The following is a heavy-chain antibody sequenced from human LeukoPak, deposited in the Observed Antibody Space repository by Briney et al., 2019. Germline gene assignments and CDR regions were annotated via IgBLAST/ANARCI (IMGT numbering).Heavy chain of an antibody. CDR2: INPNSGGT. CDR3: ARAGYCSSTSCPKVYDYYYYMDV. Sequence: GASVKVSCKASGYTFTGYYMNWVRQAPGQGLEWMGWINPNSGGTNYAQKFQGRVTMTRDTSTSTVYMELSSLRSEDTAVYYCARAGYCSSTSCPKVYDYYYYMDVWGKGTTVTVSS. J-gene: IGHJ6*03. V-gene: IGHV1-2*02. D-gene: IGHD2-2*03. CDR1: GYTFTGYY.